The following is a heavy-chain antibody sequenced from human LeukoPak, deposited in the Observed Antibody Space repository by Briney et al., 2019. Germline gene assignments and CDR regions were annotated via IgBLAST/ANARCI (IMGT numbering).Heavy chain of an antibody. Sequence: SETLSLTCAVSGGSISSNNWWGWVRQPPGKGLEWIGEIYHSGSPNYNPSLKSRVTISVDKSRNHFSLNLSSVTAADTAVYYCARNGGNSDYDYWGQGTLVTVS. V-gene: IGHV4-4*02. CDR2: IYHSGSP. CDR1: GGSISSNNW. J-gene: IGHJ4*02. D-gene: IGHD4-23*01. CDR3: ARNGGNSDYDY.